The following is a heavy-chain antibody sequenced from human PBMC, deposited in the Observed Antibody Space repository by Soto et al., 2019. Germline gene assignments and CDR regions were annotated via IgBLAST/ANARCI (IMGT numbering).Heavy chain of an antibody. J-gene: IGHJ4*02. Sequence: EVQLVESGGGLIQPGGSLRLSCAVSGFTVSSNYMNWVRQAPGKGLEWVSIMYSGGRTYYADSVKGRFTISRDNSKNPLYRQMNSLRAEDTAVYYCARAYNWDSAYFDYWGQGTLVTVSS. CDR3: ARAYNWDSAYFDY. CDR2: MYSGGRT. D-gene: IGHD1-7*01. CDR1: GFTVSSNY. V-gene: IGHV3-53*01.